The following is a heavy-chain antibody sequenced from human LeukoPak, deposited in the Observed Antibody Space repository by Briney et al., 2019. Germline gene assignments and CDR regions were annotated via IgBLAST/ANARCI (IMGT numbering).Heavy chain of an antibody. CDR3: ASLTKGDYYGMDV. Sequence: SETLSLTCTVSGGSTSSGGYYWSWIRQHPGKGLEWIGNIYYSGSTYYNPSLKSRVTISVDTSKNQYSLKLSSVTAADTAVYYCASLTKGDYYGMDVWGQGTTVTVSS. CDR2: IYYSGST. J-gene: IGHJ6*02. V-gene: IGHV4-31*03. CDR1: GGSTSSGGYY. D-gene: IGHD3-3*01.